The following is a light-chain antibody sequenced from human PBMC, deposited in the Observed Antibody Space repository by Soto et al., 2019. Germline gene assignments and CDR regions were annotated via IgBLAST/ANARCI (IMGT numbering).Light chain of an antibody. V-gene: IGKV1-39*01. Sequence: DIQMTQSPSSLSASVGDRVTITCRASQSISSYLNWYQQKPGKAPKLLIYAASSLQSGVPSRFSGSGSGTDFTLTISSLQSEDFAVYYCQQFQNWPPWTFGQGTKVDNK. CDR1: QSISSY. CDR2: AAS. CDR3: QQFQNWPPWT. J-gene: IGKJ1*01.